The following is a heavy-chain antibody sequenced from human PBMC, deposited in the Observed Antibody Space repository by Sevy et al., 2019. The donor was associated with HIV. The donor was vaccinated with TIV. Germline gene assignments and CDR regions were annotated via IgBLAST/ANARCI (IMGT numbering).Heavy chain of an antibody. V-gene: IGHV1-46*01. CDR2: IDPSGGNT. CDR1: GDTLTNNY. Sequence: ASVKVSCKAPGDTLTNNYMHWVRQAPGQGLEWMGIIDPSGGNTSYAQKFQGRVTMTRDTSTSTLYMDLSSLRSEVTAVYYCVRADPAQHFDSWGQGTLVTVSS. CDR3: VRADPAQHFDS. J-gene: IGHJ4*02.